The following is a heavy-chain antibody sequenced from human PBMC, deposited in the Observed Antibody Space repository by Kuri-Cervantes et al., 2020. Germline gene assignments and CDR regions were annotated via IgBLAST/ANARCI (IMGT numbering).Heavy chain of an antibody. V-gene: IGHV1-46*01. CDR1: GYSFTSYR. Sequence: GESLKISCKGSGYSFTSYRIGWVRQAPGQGLEWMGIINPSGGSTSYAQRFQGRVTMTRDTSTSTVYMELSSLRSEDTAVYYCATDRLWFGELVSYYYGMDVWGQGTTVTVSS. CDR2: INPSGGST. D-gene: IGHD3-10*01. CDR3: ATDRLWFGELVSYYYGMDV. J-gene: IGHJ6*02.